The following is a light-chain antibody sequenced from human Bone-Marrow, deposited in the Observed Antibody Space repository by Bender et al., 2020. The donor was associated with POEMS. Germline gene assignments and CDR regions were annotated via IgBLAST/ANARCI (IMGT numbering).Light chain of an antibody. CDR2: EVN. CDR1: SSDIGDYNY. CDR3: SSYAGSNNLL. V-gene: IGLV2-8*01. Sequence: QSALTQPPSASGSPGQSVTISCTGSSSDIGDYNYVSWYQQHPGKAPKLMIYEVNKRPSGVPDRFSGSKSDNTASLTVSGLQADDEANYFCSSYAGSNNLLFGGGTHLTVL. J-gene: IGLJ3*02.